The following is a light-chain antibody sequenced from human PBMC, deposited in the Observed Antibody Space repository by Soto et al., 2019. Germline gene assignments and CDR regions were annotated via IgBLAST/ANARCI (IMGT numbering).Light chain of an antibody. V-gene: IGKV1-39*01. CDR3: QQSYGPPIT. J-gene: IGKJ5*01. CDR2: LAS. Sequence: DIQMTQSPSSLSAFVGDRVTITCRASQTISNYLNWYQQRPGKAPKLLIYLASSLQSGVPSRFGGSGSGTDFTLTISSLQPEASAKYYCQQSYGPPITFGQGTRLEIK. CDR1: QTISNY.